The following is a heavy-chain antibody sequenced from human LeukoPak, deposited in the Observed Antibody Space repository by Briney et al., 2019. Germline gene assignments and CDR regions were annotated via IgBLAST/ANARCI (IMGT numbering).Heavy chain of an antibody. CDR2: ISGSGDST. V-gene: IGHV3-23*01. J-gene: IGHJ4*02. CDR1: GYTFSSYA. D-gene: IGHD3-3*02. CDR3: AKDHIFESGFISKYYFDY. Sequence: GGSLRLSCAASGYTFSSYAMSWVRQAPGKGLEWVSGISGSGDSTYYADSVEGRFTISRDNSKNTLYLQMNSLRAEDTAVCYCAKDHIFESGFISKYYFDYWGQGTLVTVSS.